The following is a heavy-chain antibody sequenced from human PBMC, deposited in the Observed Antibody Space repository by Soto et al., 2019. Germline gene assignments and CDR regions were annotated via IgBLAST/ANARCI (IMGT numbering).Heavy chain of an antibody. J-gene: IGHJ4*02. CDR3: AITRYYDILTGSRFDY. D-gene: IGHD3-9*01. CDR1: GFTFSSYA. Sequence: QVQLVESGGGVVQPGRSLRLSCAASGFTFSSYAMHWVRQAPGKGLEWVAVISYDGSNKYYADSVKGRFTISRDNSKNTLYLQMNSLRAEDTAVYYCAITRYYDILTGSRFDYWGQGTLVTVSS. V-gene: IGHV3-30-3*01. CDR2: ISYDGSNK.